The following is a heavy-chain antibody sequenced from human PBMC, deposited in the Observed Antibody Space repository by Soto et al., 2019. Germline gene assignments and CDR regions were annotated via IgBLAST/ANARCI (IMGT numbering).Heavy chain of an antibody. Sequence: QVQLVQSGAEVKKPGSSVKVSCKASGGTFSSYTISWVRQAPGQGLEWMGRIIPILGIANYAQKFQGRVTITADKSTSKAYMELSSLRSEDTAVYYCARGGGIAAAGFGYYCMDVWGKGTTVTVSS. V-gene: IGHV1-69*02. D-gene: IGHD6-13*01. J-gene: IGHJ6*03. CDR2: IIPILGIA. CDR1: GGTFSSYT. CDR3: ARGGGIAAAGFGYYCMDV.